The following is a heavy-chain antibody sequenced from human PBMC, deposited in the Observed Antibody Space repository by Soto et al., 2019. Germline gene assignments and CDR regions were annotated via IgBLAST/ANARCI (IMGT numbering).Heavy chain of an antibody. Sequence: PGGSLRLSCAASGFAFSSYATHWVRQAPGKGLEWVAVISHDGSKKYYAESVKGRFTISRDNPDNTLYLQMDSLRGDDTAVYYCARDVENRNNLWPSSWGKFAGSHYYYYNMDVWGQGTTVTVSS. D-gene: IGHD3-10*01. CDR1: GFAFSSYA. J-gene: IGHJ6*02. CDR2: ISHDGSKK. CDR3: ARDVENRNNLWPSSWGKFAGSHYYYYNMDV. V-gene: IGHV3-30-3*01.